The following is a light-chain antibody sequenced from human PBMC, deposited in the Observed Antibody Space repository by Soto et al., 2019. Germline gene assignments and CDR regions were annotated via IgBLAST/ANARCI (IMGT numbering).Light chain of an antibody. J-gene: IGKJ4*02. CDR2: KTS. CDR3: QHYDTYSP. CDR1: QIISNR. Sequence: DIQMTQSPSTLSASVGDRATITCRASQIISNRLAWYQQKPGKAPKLLIYKTSSLESGVPARFSGSGSGTEFTLTISSLQPDDFATYFCQHYDTYSPFGGGTKVEIK. V-gene: IGKV1-5*03.